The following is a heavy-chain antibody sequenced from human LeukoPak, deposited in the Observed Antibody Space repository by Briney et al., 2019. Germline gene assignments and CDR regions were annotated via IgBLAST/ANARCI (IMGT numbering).Heavy chain of an antibody. J-gene: IGHJ2*01. V-gene: IGHV3-23*01. CDR2: IRLGGGLT. CDR3: ARKITMVRGPLIKGYFDL. Sequence: PGGSLRLPCPGSGFTFMNYVMAWVRQAPGKGLEWVSSIRLGGGLTHSADPVKGRFIISRDMNTLFLQMNNLRPEDTAMYYCARKITMVRGPLIKGYFDLWGRGTLVSVSS. CDR1: GFTFMNYV. D-gene: IGHD3-10*01.